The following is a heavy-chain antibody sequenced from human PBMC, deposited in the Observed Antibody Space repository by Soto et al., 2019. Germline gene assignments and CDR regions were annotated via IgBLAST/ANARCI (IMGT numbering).Heavy chain of an antibody. CDR1: GGTFSSYT. J-gene: IGHJ3*02. D-gene: IGHD1-1*01. CDR2: IIPILGIA. V-gene: IGHV1-69*02. Sequence: SVKVSCKASGGTFSSYTIRWVRQAPGQGLEWMGRIIPILGIANYAQKFQGRVTITADKSTSTAYMELSSLRSEDTAVYYCARGGRQLDKIRGAFDIWGQGTMVTVSS. CDR3: ARGGRQLDKIRGAFDI.